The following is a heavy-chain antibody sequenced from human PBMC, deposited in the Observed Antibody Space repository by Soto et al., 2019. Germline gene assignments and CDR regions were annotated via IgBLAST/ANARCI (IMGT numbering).Heavy chain of an antibody. V-gene: IGHV1-69*06. CDR3: ARDGPEFGELSVGG. CDR1: GGTFSSYA. D-gene: IGHD3-10*01. J-gene: IGHJ4*02. Sequence: QVQLVQSGAEVKKPGSSVKVSCKASGGTFSSYAISWVLQAPGQGLEWMGGIIPLFGTANYAQKFQGRVTITAHKSTSTAYMELSSLGSEATAVYYCARDGPEFGELSVGGWGQGTLVTVSS. CDR2: IIPLFGTA.